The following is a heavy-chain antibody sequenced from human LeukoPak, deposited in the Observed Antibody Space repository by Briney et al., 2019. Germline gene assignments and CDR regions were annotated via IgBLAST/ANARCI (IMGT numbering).Heavy chain of an antibody. D-gene: IGHD2-21*02. V-gene: IGHV1-18*01. Sequence: GASVKVSCKASGYTFTSYGISWVRQAPGQRLEWMGWISAYNGNTNYAQKLQDRVTMTTDTSTSTAYMELRSLRSDDTAVYYCARVQPFYCGGDCWDAFDIWGQGTMVTVSS. J-gene: IGHJ3*02. CDR3: ARVQPFYCGGDCWDAFDI. CDR1: GYTFTSYG. CDR2: ISAYNGNT.